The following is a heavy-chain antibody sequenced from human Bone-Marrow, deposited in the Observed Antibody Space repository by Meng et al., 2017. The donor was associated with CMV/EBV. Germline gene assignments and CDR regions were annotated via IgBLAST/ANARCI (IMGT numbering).Heavy chain of an antibody. Sequence: ASVKVSCKASGGTFSSYAISWVRQAPGQGLEWMGWISAYNGNTNYAQKLQGRVTMTTDTSTSTAYMELRSLRSDDTAVYYCARDGEWELLNGQSYYYYYGMDVWGQGTTVTVSS. CDR2: ISAYNGNT. D-gene: IGHD1-26*01. CDR1: GGTFSSYA. CDR3: ARDGEWELLNGQSYYYYYGMDV. V-gene: IGHV1-18*01. J-gene: IGHJ6*02.